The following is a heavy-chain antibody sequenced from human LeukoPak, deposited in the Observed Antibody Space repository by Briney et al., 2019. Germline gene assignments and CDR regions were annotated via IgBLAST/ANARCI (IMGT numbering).Heavy chain of an antibody. CDR1: GFTFSGSA. D-gene: IGHD6-19*01. CDR2: IRSKANSYAT. Sequence: GGSLRLSCAASGFTFSGSAMHWVRQASGKGLEWVGRIRSKANSYATAHAASVKGRFTISRDDSKNTAYLQMNSLKTEDTAVYYCAPSGWPYYFDYWGQGTLVTVSS. CDR3: APSGWPYYFDY. J-gene: IGHJ4*02. V-gene: IGHV3-73*01.